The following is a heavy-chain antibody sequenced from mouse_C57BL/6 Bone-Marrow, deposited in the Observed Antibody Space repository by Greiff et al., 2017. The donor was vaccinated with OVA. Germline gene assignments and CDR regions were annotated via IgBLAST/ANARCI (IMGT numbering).Heavy chain of an antibody. D-gene: IGHD3-3*01. CDR2: IRNKANGYTT. Sequence: EVKLVESGGGLVQPGASLRLSCAASGFTFTDYYMSWVRQPPGKAPEWLVLIRNKANGYTTEYTASVKGRFTISRDNSQNILYLQMNTLRAEDSATYYCVKARPGRYYAMDYWGQGTSVTVSS. V-gene: IGHV7-4*01. CDR1: GFTFTDYY. CDR3: VKARPGRYYAMDY. J-gene: IGHJ4*01.